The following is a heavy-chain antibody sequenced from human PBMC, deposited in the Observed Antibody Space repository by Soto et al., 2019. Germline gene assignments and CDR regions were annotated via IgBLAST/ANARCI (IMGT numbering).Heavy chain of an antibody. CDR3: ERGAGGVFDP. J-gene: IGHJ3*01. CDR1: GFTFSYYW. Sequence: EVQLLESGGGLVQPGESLRLSCAASGFTFSYYWMHWVRQVPGMGLVWVSRIHSDGSSTTYADSVKGRFTISRDNARNTVYWKRKGLRAEDTVVYFCERGAGGVFDPGGQGTVLTFS. V-gene: IGHV3-74*01. D-gene: IGHD3-10*01. CDR2: IHSDGSST.